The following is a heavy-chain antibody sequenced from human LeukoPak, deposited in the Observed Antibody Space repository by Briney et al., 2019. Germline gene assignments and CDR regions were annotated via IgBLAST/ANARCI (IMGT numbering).Heavy chain of an antibody. J-gene: IGHJ4*02. V-gene: IGHV5-51*01. CDR1: ESSFTTYW. CDR3: ARHPITRYYDSSGYSAGGPDY. Sequence: GESLQISCKGSESSFTTYWIGWVRQMPGKGLEWMGIIYPGDSDTRYSPSFQGQVTISADKSISTAYLQWSSLKASDTAMYYCARHPITRYYDSSGYSAGGPDYWGQGTLVTVSS. CDR2: IYPGDSDT. D-gene: IGHD3-22*01.